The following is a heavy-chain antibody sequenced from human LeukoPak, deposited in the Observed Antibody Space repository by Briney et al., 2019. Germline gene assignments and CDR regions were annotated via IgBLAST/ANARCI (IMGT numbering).Heavy chain of an antibody. CDR1: GGSISSYY. Sequence: SETLSLTCTVSGGSISSYYWSWIRQPPGKGLEWIGYIYYSGSTNYNPSLKSRVTISVDTSKNQFSLKLSSVTAADTAVYYCARAAFGDTAMAPTITFDYWGQGTLVTVSS. V-gene: IGHV4-59*01. CDR2: IYYSGST. D-gene: IGHD5-18*01. J-gene: IGHJ4*02. CDR3: ARAAFGDTAMAPTITFDY.